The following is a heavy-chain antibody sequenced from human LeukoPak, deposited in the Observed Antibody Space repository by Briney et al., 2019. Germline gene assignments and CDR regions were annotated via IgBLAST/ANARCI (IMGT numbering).Heavy chain of an antibody. Sequence: GGSLRLSCAASGFTFSSYAMHWVRQAPGKGLEWVAVISYDGSNKYYADSVKGRFTISRDNSKNTLYLQMNSLRAEDTAVYYCARDGFGESFFDYWGQGTLVTVPS. V-gene: IGHV3-30-3*01. CDR1: GFTFSSYA. CDR2: ISYDGSNK. D-gene: IGHD3-10*01. CDR3: ARDGFGESFFDY. J-gene: IGHJ4*02.